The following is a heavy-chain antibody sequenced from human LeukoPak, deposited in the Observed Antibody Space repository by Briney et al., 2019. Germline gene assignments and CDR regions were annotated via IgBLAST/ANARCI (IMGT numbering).Heavy chain of an antibody. Sequence: PSETLSLTCTVSGGPISSSSYYWGWIRQPPGKGLEWIGSIYYSGSTYYNPSLKSRVTISVDTSKNQFSLKLSSVTAADTAVYYCARQTKILLDAFDIWGQGTTVTVSS. CDR1: GGPISSSSYY. CDR3: ARQTKILLDAFDI. V-gene: IGHV4-39*01. CDR2: IYYSGST. D-gene: IGHD2-15*01. J-gene: IGHJ3*02.